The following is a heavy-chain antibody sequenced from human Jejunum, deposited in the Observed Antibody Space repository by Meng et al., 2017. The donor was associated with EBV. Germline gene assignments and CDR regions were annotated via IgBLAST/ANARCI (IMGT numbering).Heavy chain of an antibody. CDR3: VKKGTRLTTHGYHFDY. J-gene: IGHJ4*02. V-gene: IGHV1-3*04. CDR1: GYTFNSYA. D-gene: IGHD2-15*01. CDR2: IHTDNGGT. Sequence: QVQTVQSGAEVKEPGASVKVSCKASGYTFNSYAIHWVRQAPGQRLEWMGWIHTDNGGTKYSQEFQDRVTITRDTSASTAYMEISSLRSEDTAVYYCVKKGTRLTTHGYHFDYWGQGTLVTVSS.